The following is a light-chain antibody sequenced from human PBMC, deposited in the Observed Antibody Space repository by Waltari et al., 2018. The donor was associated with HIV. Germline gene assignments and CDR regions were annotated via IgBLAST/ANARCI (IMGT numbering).Light chain of an antibody. V-gene: IGLV2-23*02. J-gene: IGLJ3*02. CDR3: SSYAGGHTWV. Sequence: QSALTQPASVSGSPGQSIAISCTGTSRDVGNYKLISWYQHHPGKAPRLMIYEVNQRPSGASNRFAGSKSGDTASLVISGLQAEDEADYYCSSYAGGHTWVFGGGTKVTVL. CDR1: SRDVGNYKL. CDR2: EVN.